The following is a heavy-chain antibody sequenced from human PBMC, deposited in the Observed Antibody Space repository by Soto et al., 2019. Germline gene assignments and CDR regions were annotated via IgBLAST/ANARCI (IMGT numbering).Heavy chain of an antibody. CDR1: GGSFSGYY. J-gene: IGHJ5*02. V-gene: IGHV4-34*01. CDR3: ARDLGDSSGYYSRGSNWFDP. D-gene: IGHD3-22*01. Sequence: SETLSLTCAVYGGSFSGYYWSWIRQPPGKGLEWIGEINHSGSTNYNPSLKSRVTISVDTSKNQFSLKLSSVTAADTAVYYCARDLGDSSGYYSRGSNWFDPWGQGTLVTVSS. CDR2: INHSGST.